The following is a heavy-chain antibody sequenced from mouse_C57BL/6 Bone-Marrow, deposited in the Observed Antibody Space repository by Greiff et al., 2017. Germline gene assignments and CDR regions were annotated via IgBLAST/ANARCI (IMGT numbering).Heavy chain of an antibody. CDR3: TRNDYDAMDY. V-gene: IGHV3-1*01. CDR2: ISYSGST. Sequence: EVQLQESGPGMVKPSQSLSLTCTVSGYSITSCYDWHWIRHFPGNKLEWMGYISYSGSTNYNPSLKSRTAFTHDTSKNNFFLKLNSVTTEDTATYYCTRNDYDAMDYWGQGTSVTVSS. J-gene: IGHJ4*01. CDR1: GYSITSCYD.